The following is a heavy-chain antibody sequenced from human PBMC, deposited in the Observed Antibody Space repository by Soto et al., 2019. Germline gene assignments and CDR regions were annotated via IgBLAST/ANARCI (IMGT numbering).Heavy chain of an antibody. CDR2: INYRGST. CDR3: VRGQPHRITIFEVVIRSYDYGMDV. D-gene: IGHD3-3*01. Sequence: WTWIRQTPGTGLEWIGEINYRGSTYYNPSLESRITMAVDTSKNQFSLKLSSVTAADTAVYFCVRGQPHRITIFEVVIRSYDYGMDVWGQGTTVTVSS. V-gene: IGHV4-34*01. J-gene: IGHJ6*02.